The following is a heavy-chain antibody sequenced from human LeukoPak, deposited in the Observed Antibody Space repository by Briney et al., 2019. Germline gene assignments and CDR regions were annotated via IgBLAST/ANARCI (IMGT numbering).Heavy chain of an antibody. CDR3: ASQRYCSSTSCYAGSYYYYGMDV. CDR1: GGTFSSYA. D-gene: IGHD2-2*01. CDR2: IIPIFGTA. Sequence: SVKVSCKASGGTFSSYAISWVRQAPGQGLEWMGGIIPIFGTANYAQKFQGRVTITADESTSTAYMELSSLRAEDTAVYYCASQRYCSSTSCYAGSYYYYGMDVWGQGTTVTVSS. V-gene: IGHV1-69*13. J-gene: IGHJ6*02.